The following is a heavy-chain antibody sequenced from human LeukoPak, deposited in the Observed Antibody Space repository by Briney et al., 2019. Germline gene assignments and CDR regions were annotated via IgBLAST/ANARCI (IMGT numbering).Heavy chain of an antibody. CDR3: ARAATMVRGVIIPIYYYYGMDV. Sequence: SETLSLTCAVYGGSFSGYYWSWIRQPPGKGLEWIGEINHSGRTNYNPSLKSRVTISVDTSKNQFSLKLSSVTAADTAVYYCARAATMVRGVIIPIYYYYGMDVWGQGTTVTVSS. CDR2: INHSGRT. V-gene: IGHV4-34*01. CDR1: GGSFSGYY. D-gene: IGHD3-10*01. J-gene: IGHJ6*02.